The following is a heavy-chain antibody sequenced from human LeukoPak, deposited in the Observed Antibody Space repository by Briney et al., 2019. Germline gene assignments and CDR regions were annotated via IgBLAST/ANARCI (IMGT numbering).Heavy chain of an antibody. J-gene: IGHJ4*02. CDR2: INHSGST. CDR3: ARGSSGYYYGFDY. D-gene: IGHD3-22*01. Sequence: SETLSLTCAVYGGSFSGYYWSWIRQPPGKGLEWIGEINHSGSTNYNPSLKSRVTISVDTSKNQFSLKLSSVTAADTAAYYCARGSSGYYYGFDYWGQGTLVTVSS. CDR1: GGSFSGYY. V-gene: IGHV4-34*01.